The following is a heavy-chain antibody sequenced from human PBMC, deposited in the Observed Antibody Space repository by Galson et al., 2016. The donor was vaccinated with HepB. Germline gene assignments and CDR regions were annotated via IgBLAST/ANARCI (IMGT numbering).Heavy chain of an antibody. J-gene: IGHJ6*02. Sequence: CAISGDSVSTHIVAWNWIRQSPSRGLEWLGRTYYRSKWYNDYAVSVQSRITINPDTSRNQFSLQLNPVTPEDTDVYYCTRVRHLARGMDVWGQGTTVTVSS. CDR1: GDSVSTHIVA. CDR2: TYYRSKWYN. CDR3: TRVRHLARGMDV. V-gene: IGHV6-1*01. D-gene: IGHD5-12*01.